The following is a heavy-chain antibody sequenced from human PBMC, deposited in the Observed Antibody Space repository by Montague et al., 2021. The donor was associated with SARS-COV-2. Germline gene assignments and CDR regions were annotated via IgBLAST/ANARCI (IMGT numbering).Heavy chain of an antibody. D-gene: IGHD3-10*01. CDR1: GFDFNSYS. J-gene: IGHJ4*02. Sequence: SLRLSCAASGFDFNSYSMNWVRQAPEKGLEWVSSINSNSRHIYYVDSVRGQFTISRDNAKNLLYLQMNSLRAEDTAVYYCARDIEGRSGYYYTSGYSSPDYWGQGTRVTVSS. CDR3: ARDIEGRSGYYYTSGYSSPDY. CDR2: INSNSRHI. V-gene: IGHV3-21*01.